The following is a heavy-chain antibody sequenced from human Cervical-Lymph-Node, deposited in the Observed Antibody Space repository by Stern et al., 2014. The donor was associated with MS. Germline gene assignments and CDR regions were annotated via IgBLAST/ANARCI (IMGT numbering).Heavy chain of an antibody. Sequence: VQLVQSGAELKEPGESLKISCKTSGYNFINYWIAWVRQVPGKGLEWIGIVYPGDSEIRYSPYFQGHVTMSVDKSKTTAYLQWKSLKASDTAVYYCARWSVACDYWGQGALITVSS. J-gene: IGHJ4*02. V-gene: IGHV5-51*03. CDR1: GYNFINYW. D-gene: IGHD2-21*01. CDR2: VYPGDSEI. CDR3: ARWSVACDY.